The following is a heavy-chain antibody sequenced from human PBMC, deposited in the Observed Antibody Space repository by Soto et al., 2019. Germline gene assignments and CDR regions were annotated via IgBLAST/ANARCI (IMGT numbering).Heavy chain of an antibody. Sequence: SETLSLTCAVSGYSIGSGYYLGWIRQPPGKGLEWIGSIYRSGNTYYNPSLKSRVTISLDTSKNQFSLKLSSVTAADTAVYYCARVAYFDTTGYYYYFDYWGQGTLVTVSS. J-gene: IGHJ4*02. CDR2: IYRSGNT. CDR3: ARVAYFDTTGYYYYFDY. CDR1: GYSIGSGYY. D-gene: IGHD3-22*01. V-gene: IGHV4-38-2*01.